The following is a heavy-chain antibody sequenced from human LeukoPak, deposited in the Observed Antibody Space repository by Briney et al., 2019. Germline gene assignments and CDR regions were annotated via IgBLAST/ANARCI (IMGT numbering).Heavy chain of an antibody. CDR1: GGSISSYY. Sequence: SETLSLTCTVSGGSISSYYWSWIRQPPGKGLEWIGYIYYSGSTNYNPSLKSRVAISVDTSKNQFSLKLSSVTAADTAVYYCARDPGGYFDYWGQGTLVTVSS. CDR3: ARDPGGYFDY. V-gene: IGHV4-59*01. J-gene: IGHJ4*02. CDR2: IYYSGST.